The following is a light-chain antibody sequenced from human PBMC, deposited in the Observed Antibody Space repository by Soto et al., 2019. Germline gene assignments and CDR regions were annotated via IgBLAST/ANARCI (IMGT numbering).Light chain of an antibody. V-gene: IGKV1-33*01. Sequence: DIQMTQSPSSLSASVGDRVTITCQASQDITNYLNWYQQKPGKAPNLLINDASKLETEVQSRFSGRRSGTHFTLTISSLQPEDIAIDYCQQFDNLPSTFGQGTKLVI. J-gene: IGKJ2*01. CDR3: QQFDNLPST. CDR2: DAS. CDR1: QDITNY.